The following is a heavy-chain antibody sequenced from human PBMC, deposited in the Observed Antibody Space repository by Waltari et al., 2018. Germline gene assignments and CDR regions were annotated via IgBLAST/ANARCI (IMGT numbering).Heavy chain of an antibody. J-gene: IGHJ5*02. CDR2: INPNTGGT. V-gene: IGHV1-2*06. D-gene: IGHD3-16*01. CDR1: GYTFTGYY. Sequence: QVQLVQSGAEVKKPGASVKVSCKASGYTFTGYYMHWVRQAPGQGLEWMGRINPNTGGTNYAQKLQGTVTMTRDTSTSTAYMELSRLRSDDTAVYYCARVGAAKNNNWFDPWGQGTLVTVSS. CDR3: ARVGAAKNNNWFDP.